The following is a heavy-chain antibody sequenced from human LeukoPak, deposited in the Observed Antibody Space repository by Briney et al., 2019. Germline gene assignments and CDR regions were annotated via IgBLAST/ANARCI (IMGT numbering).Heavy chain of an antibody. J-gene: IGHJ5*01. D-gene: IGHD3-9*01. Sequence: ASVTVSCKASGGTFSSYAISWVRQAPGQGLEWMGGIIPIFGTANYAQKFQGRVTITTDESTSTAYMELSRPRSEDTAVYYCARDSSYDILTGYTHYNWFDPWGQGTLVTVSS. CDR1: GGTFSSYA. CDR3: ARDSSYDILTGYTHYNWFDP. V-gene: IGHV1-69*05. CDR2: IIPIFGTA.